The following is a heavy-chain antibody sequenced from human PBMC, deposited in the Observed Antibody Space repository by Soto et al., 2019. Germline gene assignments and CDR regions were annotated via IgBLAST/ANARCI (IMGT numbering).Heavy chain of an antibody. Sequence: QVQLVQSGAEVKKPGASVKISCKASGYTFTSYHIHWVRQAPGQGLEWMGIINPGGGSTTYAQKFQGRVTMTRHTSTSTVYMELSSLRSEDTAVYYCARGGGYYGVDVWGQGTTVTVSS. CDR2: INPGGGST. CDR1: GYTFTSYH. J-gene: IGHJ6*02. CDR3: ARGGGYYGVDV. V-gene: IGHV1-46*01. D-gene: IGHD3-16*01.